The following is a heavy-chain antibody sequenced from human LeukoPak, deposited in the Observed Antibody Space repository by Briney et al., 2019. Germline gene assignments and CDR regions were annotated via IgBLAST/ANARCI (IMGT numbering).Heavy chain of an antibody. CDR3: ARGARYSSSSGDAFDI. J-gene: IGHJ3*02. V-gene: IGHV3-48*01. CDR2: ISSSSTTI. CDR1: GFTFSTYS. D-gene: IGHD6-6*01. Sequence: GGSLRLSCAASGFTFSTYSVNWVRQAPGKGLEWVSYISSSSTTIYYADSVKGRFTISRDNAKNSLYLQMDSLRAEDTAVYFCARGARYSSSSGDAFDIWGQGTMVTVSS.